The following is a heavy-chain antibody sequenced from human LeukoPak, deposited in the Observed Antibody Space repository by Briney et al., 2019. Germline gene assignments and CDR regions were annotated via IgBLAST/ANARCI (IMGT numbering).Heavy chain of an antibody. CDR2: ISGSGGST. D-gene: IGHD6-13*01. V-gene: IGHV3-23*01. J-gene: IGHJ4*02. CDR3: AKGMGQQLVLTVDY. Sequence: GGSLRLSCAASGFTFSSYAMSWVRQAPGKGLEWVSVISGSGGSTHYADSVKGRFTISRDNSKNSLYLQMDSLRAEDTALYYCAKGMGQQLVLTVDYWGQGNLVTVSS. CDR1: GFTFSSYA.